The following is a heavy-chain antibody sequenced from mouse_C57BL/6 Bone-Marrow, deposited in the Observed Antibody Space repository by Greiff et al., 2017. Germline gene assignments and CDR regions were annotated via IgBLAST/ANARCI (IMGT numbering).Heavy chain of an antibody. V-gene: IGHV1-81*01. CDR1: GYTFTSYG. Sequence: QVQLKQSGAELARPGASVKLSCKASGYTFTSYGISWVKQRTGQGLECIGEIYPRSGNTYYNEKFKGKATLTADKSSSTAYMELRSLTSEDSAVYFCARGYYAMDYWGQGTSVTVSS. CDR2: IYPRSGNT. CDR3: ARGYYAMDY. J-gene: IGHJ4*01.